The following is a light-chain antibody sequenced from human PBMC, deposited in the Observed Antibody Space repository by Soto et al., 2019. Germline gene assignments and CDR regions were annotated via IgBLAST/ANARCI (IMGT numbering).Light chain of an antibody. J-gene: IGKJ2*01. CDR2: AAS. CDR3: LQTYNTPRT. V-gene: IGKV1-39*01. Sequence: DIQMTQSPSSLSASIGDRVTITCRASQSITTYLNWYQQKPGKAPKLLIYAASTLQSGVPSRFRGSGSGTDFTLTISSLQPEDFAAYYCLQTYNTPRTFGQGTELEIK. CDR1: QSITTY.